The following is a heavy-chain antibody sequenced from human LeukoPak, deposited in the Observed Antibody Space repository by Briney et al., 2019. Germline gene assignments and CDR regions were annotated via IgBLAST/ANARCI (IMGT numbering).Heavy chain of an antibody. D-gene: IGHD6-13*01. V-gene: IGHV3-53*01. Sequence: GRSLRLSCAASEFTVSSNYMSWVRQAPGKGLEWVSVIYSGGSTYYADSVKGRFTISRDNSKNTLSLQMNSLRAEDTAVYYCARGAGYSSSWYDYWGQGTVVTVSS. CDR1: EFTVSSNY. J-gene: IGHJ4*02. CDR2: IYSGGST. CDR3: ARGAGYSSSWYDY.